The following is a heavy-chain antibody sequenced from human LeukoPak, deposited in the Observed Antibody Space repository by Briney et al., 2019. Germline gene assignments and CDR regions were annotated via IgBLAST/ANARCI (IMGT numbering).Heavy chain of an antibody. CDR1: GGSFSGYY. Sequence: SETLSLTCAVYGGSFSGYYWSWIRQPPGKGLEWIGEINHSGSTNYNPSLKSRVTISVDTSKNQFSLKLSSVTAADTAVYYCALGSYYGFAFDIWGQGTIVTVSS. CDR2: INHSGST. V-gene: IGHV4-34*01. D-gene: IGHD1-26*01. CDR3: ALGSYYGFAFDI. J-gene: IGHJ3*02.